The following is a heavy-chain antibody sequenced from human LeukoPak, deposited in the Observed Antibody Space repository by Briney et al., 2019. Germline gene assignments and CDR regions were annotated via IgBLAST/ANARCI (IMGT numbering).Heavy chain of an antibody. CDR2: INPNSGGT. J-gene: IGHJ5*02. D-gene: IGHD2-2*01. V-gene: IGHV1-2*02. CDR1: GYTFTSYY. Sequence: GASVKVSCKASGYTFTSYYMHWVRQAPGQGLEWMGWINPNSGGTNYAQKFQGRVTMTRDTSISTAYMELSRLGSDDTAVYYCARVVVVPAAHNWFDPWGQGTLVTVSS. CDR3: ARVVVVPAAHNWFDP.